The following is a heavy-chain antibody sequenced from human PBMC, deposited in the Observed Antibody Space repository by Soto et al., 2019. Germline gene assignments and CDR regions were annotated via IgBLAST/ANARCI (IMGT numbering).Heavy chain of an antibody. D-gene: IGHD6-25*01. Sequence: SETLSLTCTVSGGSISSSSYYWGWIRQPPGKGLEWIGSIYYSGSTYYNPSLKSRVTTSVDTSKNQFSLKLSSVTAADTAVYYCARSGYIERWGLYYYYYMDVWGKGTTVTVSS. J-gene: IGHJ6*03. CDR3: ARSGYIERWGLYYYYYMDV. CDR1: GGSISSSSYY. V-gene: IGHV4-39*01. CDR2: IYYSGST.